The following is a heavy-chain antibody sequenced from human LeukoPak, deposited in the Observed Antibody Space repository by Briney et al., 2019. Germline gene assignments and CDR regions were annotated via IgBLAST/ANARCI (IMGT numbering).Heavy chain of an antibody. CDR2: IWYDGSNK. V-gene: IGHV3-33*06. J-gene: IGHJ3*02. Sequence: PGRSLRLSCAASGFTFSSYGMHWVRQAPGKGLEWVAVIWYDGSNKYYADSVKGRFTISRDNSKNTLYLQMNSLRAEDSAVYYCAKEKSGYVWGSYRTEEGAFDIWGQGTMVTVSS. CDR3: AKEKSGYVWGSYRTEEGAFDI. CDR1: GFTFSSYG. D-gene: IGHD3-16*02.